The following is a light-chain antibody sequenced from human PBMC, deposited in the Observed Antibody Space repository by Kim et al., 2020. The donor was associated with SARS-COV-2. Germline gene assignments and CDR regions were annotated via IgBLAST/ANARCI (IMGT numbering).Light chain of an antibody. J-gene: IGKJ4*01. Sequence: AIRITQSPSSLSASTGDRVTITCRASQGISSYLAWYQQKPGKAPKLLIYAASTLQSGVPSRFSGSGSGSDFTLTISCLQSEDFATYYCQQYYSYPLTFGGGTNVDIK. V-gene: IGKV1-8*01. CDR3: QQYYSYPLT. CDR1: QGISSY. CDR2: AAS.